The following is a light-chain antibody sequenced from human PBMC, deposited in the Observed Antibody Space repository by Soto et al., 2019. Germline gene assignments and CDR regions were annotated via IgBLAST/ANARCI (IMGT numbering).Light chain of an antibody. V-gene: IGKV3-20*01. CDR3: QQYSNSPLT. J-gene: IGKJ4*01. CDR2: GTS. CDR1: QSVRSSH. Sequence: IVMRKSPATLSVSPGEGATLSCRASQSVRSSHLAWYQQMPGQAPRLLIYGTSNRATGIPDRFSGSGSGTDFTLTISRLEPEDFAVYYCQQYSNSPLTFGGGTNVDIK.